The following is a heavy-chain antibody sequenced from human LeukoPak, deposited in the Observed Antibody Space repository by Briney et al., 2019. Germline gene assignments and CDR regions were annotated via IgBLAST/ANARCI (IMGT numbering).Heavy chain of an antibody. CDR2: ISSSGSTI. CDR1: AFTFSGAW. Sequence: GGSLRLSCAASAFTFSGAWMSWVRQAPGKGLEWVSYISSSGSTIYFADSVKGRFTISRDNAKNSLYLQMNSLRAEDTAVYYCARTGSPLEWNDAFDIWGQGTMVTVSS. J-gene: IGHJ3*02. CDR3: ARTGSPLEWNDAFDI. D-gene: IGHD3-3*01. V-gene: IGHV3-11*01.